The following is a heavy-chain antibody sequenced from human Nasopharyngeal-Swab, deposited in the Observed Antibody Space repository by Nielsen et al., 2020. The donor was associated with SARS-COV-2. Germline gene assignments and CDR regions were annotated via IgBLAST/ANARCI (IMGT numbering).Heavy chain of an antibody. CDR1: GFTFSSYG. CDR3: AKDYMGYDSRWFDP. D-gene: IGHD3-22*01. J-gene: IGHJ5*02. V-gene: IGHV3-30*18. CDR2: ISYDGSNK. Sequence: GGSLRLSCAASGFTFSSYGMHWVRQAPGKGLEWVAVISYDGSNKYYADSVKGRFTISRDNAKNSLYLQMNSLRAEDTALYYCAKDYMGYDSRWFDPWGQGTLVTVSS.